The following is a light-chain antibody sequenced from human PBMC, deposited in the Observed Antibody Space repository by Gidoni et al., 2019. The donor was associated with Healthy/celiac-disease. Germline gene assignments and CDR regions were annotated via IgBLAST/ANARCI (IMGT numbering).Light chain of an antibody. CDR2: KAS. V-gene: IGKV1-5*03. CDR3: QQYNSYST. Sequence: DIQMTPSPSTLSASVGDRVTITCRASQSISSWLAWYHQKPGKAPKLLIYKASSLESGVPSRFSGSGSGTEFTLTSSSLQPDDFATYYCQQYNSYSTFGQGTKLEIK. CDR1: QSISSW. J-gene: IGKJ2*01.